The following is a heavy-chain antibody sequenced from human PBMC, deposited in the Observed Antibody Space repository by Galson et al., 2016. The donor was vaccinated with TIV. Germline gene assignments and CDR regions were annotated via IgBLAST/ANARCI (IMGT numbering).Heavy chain of an antibody. CDR2: LYSGDTT. Sequence: SLRLSCAASGFAVSYKHMIWVRQTPGKGLEWVSLLYSGDTTKYADSVKGRFTISRDSSKNTLYLQMNSLRAEDTAVYYCAKDSYSFIVGYFDYWGQGTLVTVSS. V-gene: IGHV3-53*01. D-gene: IGHD3-16*02. CDR3: AKDSYSFIVGYFDY. CDR1: GFAVSYKH. J-gene: IGHJ4*02.